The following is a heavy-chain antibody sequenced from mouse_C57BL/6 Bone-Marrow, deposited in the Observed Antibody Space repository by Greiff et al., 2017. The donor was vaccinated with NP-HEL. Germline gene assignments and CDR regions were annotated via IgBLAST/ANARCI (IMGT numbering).Heavy chain of an antibody. V-gene: IGHV1-15*01. Sequence: VKLQESGAELVRPGASVTLSCKASGYTFTDYEMHWVKQTPVHGLEWIGAIDPETGGTAYNQKFKGKAILTADKSSSTAYMELRSLTSEDSAVYYCTRPVLFDYWGQGTTLTVSS. CDR2: IDPETGGT. CDR1: GYTFTDYE. J-gene: IGHJ2*01. CDR3: TRPVLFDY.